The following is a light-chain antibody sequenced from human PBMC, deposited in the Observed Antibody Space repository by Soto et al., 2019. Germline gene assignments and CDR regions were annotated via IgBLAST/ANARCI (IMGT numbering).Light chain of an antibody. J-gene: IGKJ1*01. CDR3: QQYGGSPRT. V-gene: IGKV3-20*01. CDR2: GAS. Sequence: EIVLTQSPGTLSLSPGEGATLSCRASQSISSNFLAWYQQKRGQAPRLLIHGASNRATGIPDRFSGSGSGTDFTLTITRLEHEDFEVYCCQQYGGSPRTLGQGTKVDIK. CDR1: QSISSNF.